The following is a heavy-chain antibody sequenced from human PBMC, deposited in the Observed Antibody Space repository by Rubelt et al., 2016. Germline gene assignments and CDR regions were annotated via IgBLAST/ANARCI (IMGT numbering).Heavy chain of an antibody. CDR1: GYTFTSYY. D-gene: IGHD3-3*01. V-gene: IGHV1-46*01. CDR3: ARSPRYDFEDNWFDP. Sequence: QVQLVQSGAEVKKPGASVKVSCKASGYTFTSYYMHWVRQAPGQGLEWMGIINPSGGSTSYAPKFQVRVTMTRDTSTSTVYMELSSLRSEDTAVYYCARSPRYDFEDNWFDPWGQGTLVTVSS. J-gene: IGHJ5*02. CDR2: INPSGGST.